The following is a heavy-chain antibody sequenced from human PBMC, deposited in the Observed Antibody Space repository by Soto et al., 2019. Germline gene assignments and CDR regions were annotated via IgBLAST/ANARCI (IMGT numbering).Heavy chain of an antibody. Sequence: QVQLVESGGGVVQPGRSLRLSCAASGFTFSSYGMHWVRKAPGKGLEWVSGIGGSGGSPYYADSVRGRFTISRDNSKNTLYLQMNSLRVEDTAMYHCAARYYYETSGYPTDHWGQGTLVTVSS. D-gene: IGHD3-22*01. V-gene: IGHV3-NL1*01. CDR1: GFTFSSYG. J-gene: IGHJ4*02. CDR3: AARYYYETSGYPTDH. CDR2: IGGSGGSP.